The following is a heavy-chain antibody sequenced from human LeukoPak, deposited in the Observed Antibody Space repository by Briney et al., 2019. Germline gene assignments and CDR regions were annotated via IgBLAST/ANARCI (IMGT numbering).Heavy chain of an antibody. CDR3: ARENYCTNGVCWAFDP. CDR1: GGSISSYY. D-gene: IGHD2-8*01. CDR2: IYTSGST. V-gene: IGHV4-4*09. J-gene: IGHJ5*02. Sequence: PSETLSLTCTVSGGSISSYYWSWIRQPPGKGLEWIGYIYTSGSTNYNPSLKSRVTISVDTSKNQFSLQLSSVTAADTAVYFCARENYCTNGVCWAFDPWGQGTLVTVSS.